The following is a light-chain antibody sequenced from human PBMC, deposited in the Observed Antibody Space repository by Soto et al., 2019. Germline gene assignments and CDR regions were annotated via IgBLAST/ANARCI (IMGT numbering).Light chain of an antibody. V-gene: IGLV2-14*03. J-gene: IGLJ3*02. CDR3: SSYTSSATWV. CDR1: SSDVGGYNY. CDR2: EVS. Sequence: QSALTQPASVSGSPGQSITISCTETSSDVGGYNYVSWYQQHPGKAPKLMVYEVSNRPSGVSNRFSGFKSGNTASLTISGLQTEDEADYYCSSYTSSATWVFGGGTKLTVL.